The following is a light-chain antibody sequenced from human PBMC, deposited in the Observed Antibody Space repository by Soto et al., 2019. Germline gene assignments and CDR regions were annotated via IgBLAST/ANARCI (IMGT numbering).Light chain of an antibody. CDR2: QDS. J-gene: IGLJ2*01. CDR1: KLGDKY. Sequence: SYELTQPPSVSVSPGRTASITCSGDKLGDKYACWYQQKPGQSPVLVIYQDSKRPSGIPERFSGSNSGNTATLTISGTQAMDEADYYCQAWDSSTHVAFGGGTKLTVL. V-gene: IGLV3-1*01. CDR3: QAWDSSTHVA.